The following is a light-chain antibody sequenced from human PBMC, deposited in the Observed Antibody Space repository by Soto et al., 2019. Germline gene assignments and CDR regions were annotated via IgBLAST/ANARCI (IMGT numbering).Light chain of an antibody. Sequence: DIQLTQSPSFLSASVGDTVTITCRASQGMSTYLAWCQQKPGKVPKLLIRSASTLQSGVPPRFSGGGSGTEFTLTISTLQPYDSGIYYCQQLNGYQLAFGGGTNVEIK. CDR1: QGMSTY. CDR2: SAS. V-gene: IGKV1-9*01. CDR3: QQLNGYQLA. J-gene: IGKJ4*01.